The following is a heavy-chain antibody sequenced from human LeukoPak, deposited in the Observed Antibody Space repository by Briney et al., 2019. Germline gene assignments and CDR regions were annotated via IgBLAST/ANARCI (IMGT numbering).Heavy chain of an antibody. D-gene: IGHD1-26*01. V-gene: IGHV1-3*04. Sequence: GGSLRLSCAASGYTFTTYAIHWVRQAPGQRLEWLGWINTGNGDTRYSQTFQGRVTITRDTSASTAYMELSSLRPEDTAVYYCARDMGSGSLHYWGQGTLVTVSS. CDR2: INTGNGDT. CDR1: GYTFTTYA. J-gene: IGHJ4*02. CDR3: ARDMGSGSLHY.